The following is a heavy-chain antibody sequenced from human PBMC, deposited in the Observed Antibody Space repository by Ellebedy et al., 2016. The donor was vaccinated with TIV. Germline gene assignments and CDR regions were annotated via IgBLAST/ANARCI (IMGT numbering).Heavy chain of an antibody. CDR2: IYNGGTT. CDR3: ARESKGPPHPFVNQLFDAGGAFDI. J-gene: IGHJ3*02. CDR1: GFTVGNNY. D-gene: IGHD2-2*01. V-gene: IGHV3-66*01. Sequence: GGSLRLSCAASGFTVGNNYMNWVRQAPGKGLEWVSLIYNGGTTNYADSVKGRFTISRDNSKNTVYLQMNSLRAEDTALYYCARESKGPPHPFVNQLFDAGGAFDIWGQGTMVSVSS.